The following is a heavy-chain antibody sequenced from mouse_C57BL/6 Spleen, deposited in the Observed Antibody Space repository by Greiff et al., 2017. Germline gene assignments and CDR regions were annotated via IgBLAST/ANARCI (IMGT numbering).Heavy chain of an antibody. J-gene: IGHJ1*03. Sequence: EAKVEESGGGLVQPGGSMKLSCVASGFTFSNYWMNWVRQSPEKGLEWVAQIRLKSDNYATNYAESVKGRFTISRDDYKSSVYLQMNNLRAEDTGIYYCTGYYYCSSYRYFDVWGTGTTVTVSS. CDR1: GFTFSNYW. CDR2: IRLKSDNYAT. V-gene: IGHV6-3*01. CDR3: TGYYYCSSYRYFDV. D-gene: IGHD1-1*01.